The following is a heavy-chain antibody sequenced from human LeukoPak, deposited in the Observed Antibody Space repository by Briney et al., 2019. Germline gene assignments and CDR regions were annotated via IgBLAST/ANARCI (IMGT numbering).Heavy chain of an antibody. CDR1: GYTFTSYG. D-gene: IGHD6-19*01. CDR3: ARDQRSSSGGAFDY. Sequence: GASVKVPCKASGYTFTSYGISWVRQAPGQGLEWMGWISAYNGNTNYAQKLQGRVTMTTDTSTSTAYMELRSLRADDTAVYYCARDQRSSSGGAFDYWGQGTLVTVSS. V-gene: IGHV1-18*01. CDR2: ISAYNGNT. J-gene: IGHJ4*02.